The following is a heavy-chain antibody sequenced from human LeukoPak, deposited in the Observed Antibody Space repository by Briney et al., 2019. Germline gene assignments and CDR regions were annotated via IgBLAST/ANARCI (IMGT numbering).Heavy chain of an antibody. Sequence: ASVKVSCKASGYTFTSYDINWVRQATGQGLEWMGWMNPNSGNTGYAQKFQGRVTITTDESTSTAYMELSSLRSEDTAVYYCARSVRVVPAAIGGVYFDYWGQGTLVTVSS. CDR1: GYTFTSYD. J-gene: IGHJ4*02. CDR2: MNPNSGNT. V-gene: IGHV1-8*01. CDR3: ARSVRVVPAAIGGVYFDY. D-gene: IGHD2-2*01.